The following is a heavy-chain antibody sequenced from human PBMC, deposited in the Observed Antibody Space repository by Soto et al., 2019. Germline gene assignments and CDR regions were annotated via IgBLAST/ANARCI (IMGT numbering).Heavy chain of an antibody. Sequence: EVQLVQSGGGSVQPGGSLRLSCAASGFTFTNYWMHWVRQVPGKGLVWVSRIDGVGTGTSYSDSVRGRFTISRDNAENTLYLQMNSLRAECTAVYYGTTVFEYWGQGTLVTVSS. V-gene: IGHV3-74*01. J-gene: IGHJ4*02. CDR1: GFTFTNYW. CDR3: TTVFEY. CDR2: IDGVGTGT.